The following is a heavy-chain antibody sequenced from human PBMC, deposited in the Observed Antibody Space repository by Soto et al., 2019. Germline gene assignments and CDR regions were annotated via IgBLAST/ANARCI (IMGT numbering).Heavy chain of an antibody. D-gene: IGHD6-13*01. J-gene: IGHJ4*02. CDR2: IIPYYNTL. V-gene: IGHV1-69*01. Sequence: QAQVVQSGAEVRKPGSSVKLSCKASEGTFNSYAIAWVRQAPGQGLEWMGGIIPYYNTLNYAQKFQDRVTITADDSTNTVYMQLSSLRSDDTAVYFCASTASRWYPYCYDSWAQGTLVTVSS. CDR1: EGTFNSYA. CDR3: ASTASRWYPYCYDS.